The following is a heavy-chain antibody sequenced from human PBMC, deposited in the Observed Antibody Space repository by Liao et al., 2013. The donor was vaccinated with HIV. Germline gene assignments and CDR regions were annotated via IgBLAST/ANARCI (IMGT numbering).Heavy chain of an antibody. J-gene: IGHJ4*02. CDR2: INHSGNT. CDR3: ARSVPAAHFEY. D-gene: IGHD2-2*01. CDR1: GGSFSGYY. Sequence: QVQLEQWGAGLLKASETLSLTCAVYGGSFSGYYWTWIRQPPGKGLEWIGEINHSGNTHYNSSLKSRVTMAVDTSKNQVSLKLTSVTAADTAVYYCARSVPAAHFEYWGQGALVTVSS. V-gene: IGHV4-34*02.